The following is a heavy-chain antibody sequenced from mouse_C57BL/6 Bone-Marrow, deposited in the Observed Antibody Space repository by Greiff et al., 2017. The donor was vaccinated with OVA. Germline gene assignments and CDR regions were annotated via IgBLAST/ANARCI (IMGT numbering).Heavy chain of an antibody. V-gene: IGHV1-5*01. Sequence: VQLKESGTVLARPGASVKMSCKTSGYTFTSYWMHWVKQRPGQGLEWIGAIYPGNSDTSYNQKFKGMATLTAVTSDSTAYIEISSLTNEASAVYDCTGIYDGYWWFADWGKGTLVTVSA. CDR2: IYPGNSDT. CDR1: GYTFTSYW. J-gene: IGHJ3*01. D-gene: IGHD2-3*01. CDR3: TGIYDGYWWFAD.